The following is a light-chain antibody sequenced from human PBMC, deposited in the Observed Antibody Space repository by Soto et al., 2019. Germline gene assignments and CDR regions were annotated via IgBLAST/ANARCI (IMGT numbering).Light chain of an antibody. CDR2: GAY. Sequence: EIVLTQSPGTLSLSPGERATLSCRASQSVSSSNLPWYQQKPGQAPRLLIYGAYNRATVISDRFSGGGSWTDFTLTISRLESEDFAVYYCKQYGSSRSFGQGTKVEI. CDR1: QSVSSSN. V-gene: IGKV3-20*01. J-gene: IGKJ1*01. CDR3: KQYGSSRS.